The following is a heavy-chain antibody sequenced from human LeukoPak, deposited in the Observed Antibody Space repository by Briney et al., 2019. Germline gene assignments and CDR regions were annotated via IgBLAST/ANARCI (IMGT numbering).Heavy chain of an antibody. CDR2: IYTSGST. V-gene: IGHV4-61*02. CDR3: ARGGLRWYLHAFDI. CDR1: GGSISSGSYY. D-gene: IGHD4-23*01. J-gene: IGHJ3*02. Sequence: PSETLSLTCTVSGGSISSGSYYWSWIRQPAGKGLEWIGRIYTSGSTNYNPSLKSRVTISVDTSKNQFSLQLSSVTAADTAVYYCARGGLRWYLHAFDIWGQGTMVTVSS.